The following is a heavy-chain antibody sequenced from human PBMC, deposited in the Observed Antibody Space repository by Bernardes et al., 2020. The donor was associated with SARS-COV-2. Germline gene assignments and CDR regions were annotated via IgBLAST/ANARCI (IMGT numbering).Heavy chain of an antibody. CDR2: IYYSGST. CDR3: ARDYGGHTQFDY. CDR1: GVTINSGGYY. Sequence: SETLSLTCTVSGVTINSGGYYWNWIRQHPGKGLEWIGSIYYSGSTHYSPSLKSRVTISVDTSKKYFSLRLSSVTAADTAVYFCARDYGGHTQFDYWGQGTLVTVSS. V-gene: IGHV4-31*03. J-gene: IGHJ4*02. D-gene: IGHD4-17*01.